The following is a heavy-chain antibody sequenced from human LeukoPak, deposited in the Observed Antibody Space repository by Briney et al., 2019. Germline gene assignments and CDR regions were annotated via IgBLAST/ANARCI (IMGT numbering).Heavy chain of an antibody. CDR2: INSDGSST. D-gene: IGHD3-10*01. CDR3: TRGYYAPDY. V-gene: IGHV3-74*01. Sequence: GGSLRLSCAASGSTFSSYWMHWVRQAPGKGLVWVSRINSDGSSTDYADSVKGRFTISRENAKNALYLQMNSLRAEDTAIYYCTRGYYAPDYWGQATLLTVPS. J-gene: IGHJ4*02. CDR1: GSTFSSYW.